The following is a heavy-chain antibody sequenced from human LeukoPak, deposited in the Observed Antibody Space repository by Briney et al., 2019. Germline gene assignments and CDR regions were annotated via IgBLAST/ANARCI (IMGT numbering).Heavy chain of an antibody. V-gene: IGHV1-18*01. D-gene: IGHD6-13*01. CDR2: IRAYNGNT. CDR3: ARGGAAAPGSIDY. J-gene: IGHJ4*02. Sequence: GASVKVSCKASGYTFTSDGISWVRPAPRQGLGWMGWIRAYNGNTNYAQNLQGRVTMTTDTSTSTAYMELRSLRSDDTAVYYCARGGAAAPGSIDYWGQGTLVTVSS. CDR1: GYTFTSDG.